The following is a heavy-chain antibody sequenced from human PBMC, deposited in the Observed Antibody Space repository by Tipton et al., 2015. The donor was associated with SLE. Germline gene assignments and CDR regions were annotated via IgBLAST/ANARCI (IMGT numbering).Heavy chain of an antibody. V-gene: IGHV7-4-1*02. D-gene: IGHD2-21*01. CDR1: GYTFTSYT. Sequence: VQLVQSGAEVKKPGASVTVSCEASGYTFTSYTMTWVRQAPGQGLEWMGYINTHTGDPTYAQAFTGRFVFSLDTLGRTAYLQINSLKAEDTAVYYCAREPGELDYWGQGTLVTVSS. CDR2: INTHTGDP. CDR3: AREPGELDY. J-gene: IGHJ4*02.